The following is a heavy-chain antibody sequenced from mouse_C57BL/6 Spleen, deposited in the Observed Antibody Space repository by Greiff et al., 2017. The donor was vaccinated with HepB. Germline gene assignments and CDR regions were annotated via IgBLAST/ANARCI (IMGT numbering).Heavy chain of an antibody. Sequence: EVKLVESGGELVKPGGSLKLSCAASGFTFSSYGMSWVRQTPDKRLEWVATISSGGSYTYYPDSVKGRFTISRDNAKNTLYLQMSSLKSEDTAMYYCARRLGRYFDVWGTGTTVTVSS. V-gene: IGHV5-6*02. CDR2: ISSGGSYT. CDR3: ARRLGRYFDV. CDR1: GFTFSSYG. D-gene: IGHD4-1*01. J-gene: IGHJ1*03.